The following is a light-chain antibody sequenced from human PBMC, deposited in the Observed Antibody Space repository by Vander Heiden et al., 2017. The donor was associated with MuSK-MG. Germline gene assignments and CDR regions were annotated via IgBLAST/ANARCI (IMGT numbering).Light chain of an antibody. CDR3: QQYYSYPRT. V-gene: IGKV1-16*01. CDR1: QDITNY. CDR2: AAS. J-gene: IGKJ1*01. Sequence: DIQMTQSPSSLSASVGDRVTITCRASQDITNYLAWFQQKPGQAPKSLIYAASRLQSGVPSRFSGSGSGTDFTLTIKSLQPEDFATYYCQQYYSYPRTFGQGTKVEIK.